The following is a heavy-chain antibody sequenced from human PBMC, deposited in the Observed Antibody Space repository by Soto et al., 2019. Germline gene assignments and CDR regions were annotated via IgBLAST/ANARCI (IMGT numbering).Heavy chain of an antibody. CDR3: ARGIVVVTAMDYGMDV. CDR1: GYTFTSYG. J-gene: IGHJ6*02. Sequence: ASVKVSCKASGYTFTSYGIHWVRQAPGQRLEWTGWINAGNGNTKYSEKFQGRVTMTRDTSTSTVYMELSSLRSEDTAVYYCARGIVVVTAMDYGMDVWGQGTTVTVSS. CDR2: INAGNGNT. V-gene: IGHV1-3*01. D-gene: IGHD2-21*02.